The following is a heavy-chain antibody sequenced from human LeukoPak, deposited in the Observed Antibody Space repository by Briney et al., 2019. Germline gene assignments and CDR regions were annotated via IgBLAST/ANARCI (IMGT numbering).Heavy chain of an antibody. D-gene: IGHD3-22*01. CDR3: ARQGGPDYYDSSGYPY. J-gene: IGHJ4*02. Sequence: GESLQISCKGSGYSFTSYWIGWVRQMPGKGLEWMGIIYPGDSDTRYSPSFQGQVTISADKSISTAYLQWSSLKASDTAMYYCARQGGPDYYDSSGYPYWGQGTLVTVSS. CDR2: IYPGDSDT. CDR1: GYSFTSYW. V-gene: IGHV5-51*01.